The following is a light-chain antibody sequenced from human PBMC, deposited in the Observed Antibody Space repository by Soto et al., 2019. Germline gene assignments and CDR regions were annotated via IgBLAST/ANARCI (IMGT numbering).Light chain of an antibody. CDR2: KAS. V-gene: IGKV1-5*01. CDR1: QSISSW. Sequence: DIQMTPSPSSLSASVADRVTITCRASQSISSWLDWYQQKPGKAPNLLIYKASTLASGVPSRFSGSGSGTEFTLTISSLEPEDFAAYYCQQYGSSPDTFGQGTKVDIK. J-gene: IGKJ1*01. CDR3: QQYGSSPDT.